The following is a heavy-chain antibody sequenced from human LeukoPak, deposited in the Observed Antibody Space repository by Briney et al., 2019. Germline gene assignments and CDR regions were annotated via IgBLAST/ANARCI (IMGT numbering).Heavy chain of an antibody. D-gene: IGHD4-11*01. J-gene: IGHJ3*02. Sequence: SETLSLTCTVSGGPISSSSYYWGWIRQPPGKGLGWIGSIYYSGSTYYNPSLKSRVTISVDTSKNQFSLKLSSVTAADTAVYYSARDDYHDAFDIWGQGTMVTVSS. V-gene: IGHV4-39*07. CDR1: GGPISSSSYY. CDR3: ARDDYHDAFDI. CDR2: IYYSGST.